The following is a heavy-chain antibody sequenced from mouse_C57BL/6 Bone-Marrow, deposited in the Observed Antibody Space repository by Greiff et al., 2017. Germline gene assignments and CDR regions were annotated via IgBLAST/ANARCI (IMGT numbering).Heavy chain of an antibody. J-gene: IGHJ2*01. CDR1: GYTFTSYW. D-gene: IGHD1-1*01. CDR3: ASRSSYFDY. V-gene: IGHV1-72*01. Sequence: VQLQQPGAELVKPGASVKLSCKASGYTFTSYWMHWVKQRPGRGLEWIGRIDPNSGGTKYNEKFKSKATLTVDKPTSTAYMQISSLTSEDSAVEDCASRSSYFDYWGQGTTLTVSS. CDR2: IDPNSGGT.